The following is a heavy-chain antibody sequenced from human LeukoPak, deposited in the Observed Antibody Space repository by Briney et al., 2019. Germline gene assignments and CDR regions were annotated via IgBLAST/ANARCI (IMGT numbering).Heavy chain of an antibody. CDR1: GGSFSGYY. CDR3: ARGRGYLGGNSFKGNWFDP. D-gene: IGHD4-23*01. J-gene: IGHJ5*02. Sequence: SETLSLTCAVYGGSFSGYYWSWIRQPPGKGLEWIEEINHSGSTNYNPSLKSRVTISVDTSKNQFSLKLSSVTAADTAVYYCARGRGYLGGNSFKGNWFDPWGQGTLVTVSS. CDR2: INHSGST. V-gene: IGHV4-34*01.